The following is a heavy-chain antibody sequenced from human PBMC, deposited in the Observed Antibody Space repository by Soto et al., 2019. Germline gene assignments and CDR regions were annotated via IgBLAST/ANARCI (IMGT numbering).Heavy chain of an antibody. CDR2: IIPIFGTA. Sequence: GASVKVSCKASGGTFSSYAISWVRQAPGQGLEWMGGIIPIFGTANYAQKFQGRVTITADESTSTAYMELSSLRSEDTAVYYCARVLGKVAAAGKNYYYYGMDVWGQGTTVNV. CDR1: GGTFSSYA. V-gene: IGHV1-69*13. CDR3: ARVLGKVAAAGKNYYYYGMDV. J-gene: IGHJ6*02. D-gene: IGHD6-13*01.